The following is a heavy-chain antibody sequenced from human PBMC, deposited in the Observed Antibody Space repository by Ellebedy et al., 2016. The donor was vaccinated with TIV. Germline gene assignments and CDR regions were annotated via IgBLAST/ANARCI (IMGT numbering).Heavy chain of an antibody. CDR1: GGSISPYY. Sequence: MPSETLSLTCTVSGGSISPYYWSWTRQPPGKGLEWIGYISYSGSTNYNPSLKSRVTISVDTSKNQFSLKLSSVTAADTAVYYCARAHPVAGMFDYWGQGTLVTVSS. J-gene: IGHJ4*02. D-gene: IGHD6-19*01. V-gene: IGHV4-59*08. CDR2: ISYSGST. CDR3: ARAHPVAGMFDY.